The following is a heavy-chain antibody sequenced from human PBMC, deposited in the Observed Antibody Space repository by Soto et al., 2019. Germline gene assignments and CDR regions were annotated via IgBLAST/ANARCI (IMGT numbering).Heavy chain of an antibody. CDR1: GITFGSRA. Sequence: PGGSLRLSCVASGITFGSRAMSWVRQAPGEGLEWVSTITDNGGDTKSADSVRGRFTISRDNGQNSLSLQINSLRVEDTAVYYCVRELGLAYWGQGALVTVSS. V-gene: IGHV3-23*01. CDR3: VRELGLAY. J-gene: IGHJ4*02. D-gene: IGHD7-27*01. CDR2: ITDNGGDT.